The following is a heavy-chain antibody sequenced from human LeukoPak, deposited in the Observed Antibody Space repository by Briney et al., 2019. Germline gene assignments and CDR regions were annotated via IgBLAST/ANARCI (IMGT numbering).Heavy chain of an antibody. Sequence: MPSETLSLTCTVSGGSINNGDYYWSWIRQSPGKGLQWIGYIYYSGSTYYNPSLKSRVTISVDTSKNQFSLKLSSVTAADTAVYYCARQTGTTYDNYFDYWGQGTLVTVSS. J-gene: IGHJ4*02. CDR1: GGSINNGDYY. CDR2: IYYSGST. D-gene: IGHD1-7*01. CDR3: ARQTGTTYDNYFDY. V-gene: IGHV4-30-4*01.